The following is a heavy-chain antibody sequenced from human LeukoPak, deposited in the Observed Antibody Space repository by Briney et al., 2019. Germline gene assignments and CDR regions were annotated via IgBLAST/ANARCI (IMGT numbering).Heavy chain of an antibody. J-gene: IGHJ4*02. Sequence: SETLSLTCTVSGGSISGYYWSWIRQPPGKGLEWIGYIYYSGSTNYNPSLKSRVTISVDTSKNQFSLKLSSVTAADTAVCYCARVLRPYSGSFLFDYWGQGTLVTVSS. V-gene: IGHV4-59*01. CDR3: ARVLRPYSGSFLFDY. D-gene: IGHD1-26*01. CDR2: IYYSGST. CDR1: GGSISGYY.